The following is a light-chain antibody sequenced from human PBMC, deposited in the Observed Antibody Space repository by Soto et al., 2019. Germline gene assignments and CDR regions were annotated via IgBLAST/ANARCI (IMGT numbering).Light chain of an antibody. Sequence: EIALTQSPGTLSLSPGERATLSSRASQSVSSNYLAWYQQKPGQAPRPLIYGASSRATGIPDRFSGSGAGTDFTLTISRLESEDFAVYYCKKYGSSPCTFGQGTKVDIK. CDR3: KKYGSSPCT. V-gene: IGKV3-20*01. CDR2: GAS. J-gene: IGKJ1*01. CDR1: QSVSSNY.